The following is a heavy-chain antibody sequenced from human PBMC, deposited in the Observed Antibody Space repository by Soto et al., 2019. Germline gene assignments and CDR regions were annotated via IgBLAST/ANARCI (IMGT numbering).Heavy chain of an antibody. J-gene: IGHJ4*02. D-gene: IGHD5-12*01. CDR2: INHSGST. V-gene: IGHV4-34*01. CDR3: AGSLEVATIGQFDY. CDR1: GGSFSGYY. Sequence: PSETLSLTCAVYGGSFSGYYWSWIRQPPGKGLEWIGEINHSGSTNYNPSLKSRVTISVDTSKNQFSLKLSSVTAADTAVYYCAGSLEVATIGQFDYWGQGTLVTVSS.